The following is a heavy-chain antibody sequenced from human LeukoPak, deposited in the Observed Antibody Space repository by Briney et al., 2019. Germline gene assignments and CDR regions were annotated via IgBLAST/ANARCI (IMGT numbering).Heavy chain of an antibody. CDR3: AVQRTLWQQVLDH. CDR2: INHDGSTT. V-gene: IGHV3-74*01. CDR1: GFAFRNYW. J-gene: IGHJ4*02. Sequence: GGSLRLSCVASGFAFRNYWMYWVRQAPGKGLVWLSRINHDGSTTTYADSVKGRFAISRDNSKNTLYLQMNSLRAEDTAVYYCAVQRTLWQQVLDHWGQGTLVTVSS. D-gene: IGHD6-13*01.